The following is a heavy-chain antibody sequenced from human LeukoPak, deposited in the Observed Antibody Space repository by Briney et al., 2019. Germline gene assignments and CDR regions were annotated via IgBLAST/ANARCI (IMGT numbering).Heavy chain of an antibody. CDR1: GFTFDDYA. CDR2: ISWNSGSI. D-gene: IGHD3-16*02. CDR3: AKDTALLSYRVDI. J-gene: IGHJ3*02. V-gene: IGHV3-9*01. Sequence: PGGSLRLSCAASGFTFDDYAMHWVRQAPGKGLEWVSGISWNSGSIGYADSVKGRFTISRDNAKNSLYLQMNSLRAEDTALYYCAKDTALLSYRVDIWGQGTMVTVSS.